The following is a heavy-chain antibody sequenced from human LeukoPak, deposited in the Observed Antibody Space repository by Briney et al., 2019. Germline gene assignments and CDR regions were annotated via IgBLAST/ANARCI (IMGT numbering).Heavy chain of an antibody. V-gene: IGHV1-69*05. Sequence: SVKVSCKASGGTFSSYAISWVRQAPGQGLEWMGRIIPIFGAANYAQKFQGRVTITTDESTSTAYMELSSLRSEDTAVYYCARDQEGFGVVIIPRYFDYWGQGTLVTVSS. J-gene: IGHJ4*02. D-gene: IGHD3-3*01. CDR3: ARDQEGFGVVIIPRYFDY. CDR1: GGTFSSYA. CDR2: IIPIFGAA.